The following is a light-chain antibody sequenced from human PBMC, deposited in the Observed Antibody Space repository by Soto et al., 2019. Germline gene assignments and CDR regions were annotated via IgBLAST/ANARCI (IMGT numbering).Light chain of an antibody. CDR1: SSDVGGYDY. CDR2: DVT. V-gene: IGLV2-14*01. Sequence: QSVLTHPASVSWAPGQSITISCTGTSSDVGGYDYVSWYQQHPGKAPKLMIYDVTNRPSGVSNRFSGSKSGNTASLTISGLQAEDEADYYCISYASINTYVFGTGTKVTVL. CDR3: ISYASINTYV. J-gene: IGLJ1*01.